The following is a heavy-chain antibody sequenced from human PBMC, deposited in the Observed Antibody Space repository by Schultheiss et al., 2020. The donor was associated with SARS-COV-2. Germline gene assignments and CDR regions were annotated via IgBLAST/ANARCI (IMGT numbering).Heavy chain of an antibody. CDR3: ASGLTAAGRYYFDY. CDR1: GGSISSSSYY. Sequence: SETLSLTCTVSGGSISSSSYYWGWIRQPPGKGLEWIGYIYYSGSTNYNPSLKSRVTISVDTSKNQFSLKLSSVTAADTAVYYCASGLTAAGRYYFDYWGQGTLVTVSS. J-gene: IGHJ4*02. D-gene: IGHD6-13*01. V-gene: IGHV4-61*05. CDR2: IYYSGST.